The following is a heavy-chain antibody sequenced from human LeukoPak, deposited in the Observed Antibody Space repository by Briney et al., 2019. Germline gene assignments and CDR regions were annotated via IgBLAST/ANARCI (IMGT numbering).Heavy chain of an antibody. CDR3: TTEEYPLPH. CDR2: IKSKTDGGTT. CDR1: GFTFSSYG. Sequence: GRSLRLSCAASGFTFSSYGMHWVRQAPGKGLEWVGRIKSKTDGGTTDYAAPVKGRFTISRDDSKNTLYLQMNSLKTEDTAVYYCTTEEYPLPHWGQGTLVTVSS. V-gene: IGHV3-15*01. D-gene: IGHD2-2*01. J-gene: IGHJ4*02.